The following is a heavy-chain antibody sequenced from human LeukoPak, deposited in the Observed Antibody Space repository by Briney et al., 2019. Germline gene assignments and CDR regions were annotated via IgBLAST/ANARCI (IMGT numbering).Heavy chain of an antibody. D-gene: IGHD2-15*01. V-gene: IGHV1-69*05. Sequence: GSSVKVSCKASGGTFSSYAISWVRQAPGQGLEWMGRIIPIFGTANYAQKFQGRVTITMDESTSTAYMELSSLRSEDTAVYYCASPRRICSGGSCYSYDYWGQGTLVTVSS. CDR2: IIPIFGTA. CDR3: ASPRRICSGGSCYSYDY. CDR1: GGTFSSYA. J-gene: IGHJ4*02.